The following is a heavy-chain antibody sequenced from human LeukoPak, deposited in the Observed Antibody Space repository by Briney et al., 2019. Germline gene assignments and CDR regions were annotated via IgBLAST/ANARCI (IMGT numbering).Heavy chain of an antibody. V-gene: IGHV7-4-1*02. CDR1: GYTFTNYA. Sequence: ASVKVSCKASGYTFTNYAMNWVRQAPGQGLELMGWINTNTGNPTYAQGFTGRFVFSLDTSVSTAYLQISSLKAEDTAVYYCARDHRTYYDILTGFYYYYYMDVWGRGTTVTISS. CDR2: INTNTGNP. D-gene: IGHD3-9*01. J-gene: IGHJ6*03. CDR3: ARDHRTYYDILTGFYYYYYMDV.